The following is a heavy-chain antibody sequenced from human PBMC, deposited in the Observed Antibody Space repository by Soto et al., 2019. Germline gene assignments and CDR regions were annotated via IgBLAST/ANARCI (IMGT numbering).Heavy chain of an antibody. D-gene: IGHD3-22*01. Sequence: QVQLQESGPGLVKPSETLSLRCTVSDGSISPYYWSWIRQSPGKGLEWIGYIYYAGTTTYNPSLGSRVSISVDTSKNEVSLKLTSVTAADTAVYYCARLGGHYQALAPWGPGTVVTVSS. J-gene: IGHJ5*02. V-gene: IGHV4-59*08. CDR1: DGSISPYY. CDR3: ARLGGHYQALAP. CDR2: IYYAGTT.